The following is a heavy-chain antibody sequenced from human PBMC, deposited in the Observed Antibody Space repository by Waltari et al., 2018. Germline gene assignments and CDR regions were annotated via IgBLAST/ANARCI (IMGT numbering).Heavy chain of an antibody. CDR3: VRLAATSYFDY. J-gene: IGHJ4*02. CDR2: IYPSGTT. Sequence: QVQLQESGPGLAKPSETLALRCTVSGGSISGYYWSWIRQPAGKGLALIGRIYPSGTTNYNPSLQSRVTMSVDTSKNQFSLNLSSVTAADAAVYFCVRLAATSYFDYWGQGTLVSVSS. D-gene: IGHD2-15*01. V-gene: IGHV4-4*07. CDR1: GGSISGYY.